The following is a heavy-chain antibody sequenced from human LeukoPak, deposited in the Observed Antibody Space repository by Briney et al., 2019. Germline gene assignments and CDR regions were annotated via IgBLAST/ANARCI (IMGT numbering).Heavy chain of an antibody. D-gene: IGHD6-19*01. CDR3: ARETPDSSGWD. CDR2: IKEDGSEK. CDR1: RFTFSDYY. V-gene: IGHV3-7*01. J-gene: IGHJ4*02. Sequence: GGSLRLSCAASRFTFSDYYMTWVRQAPGRGLEWVANIKEDGSEKKYVDSVKGRFIISRDNAKNSLYLQMNSLRAEDTAVYYCARETPDSSGWDWGQGTLVTVSS.